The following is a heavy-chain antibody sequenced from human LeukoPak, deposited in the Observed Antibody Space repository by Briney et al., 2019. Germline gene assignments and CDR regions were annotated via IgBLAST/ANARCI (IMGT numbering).Heavy chain of an antibody. CDR1: GGSISSGSYY. D-gene: IGHD2-2*02. J-gene: IGHJ4*02. CDR2: IYTSGST. Sequence: SETLSLTCTVSGGSISSGSYYWSWIRQPAGKGLEWIGRIYTSGSTNYNPSLKSRVTISVDTSKNQFSLKLSSVTAADTAVYYCARARPLGDIVVVPAAIRGGFFDYWGQGTLVTVSS. CDR3: ARARPLGDIVVVPAAIRGGFFDY. V-gene: IGHV4-61*02.